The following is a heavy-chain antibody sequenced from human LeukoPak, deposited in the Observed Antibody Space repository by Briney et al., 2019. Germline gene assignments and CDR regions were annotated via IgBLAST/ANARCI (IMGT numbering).Heavy chain of an antibody. CDR1: GGSFSGYY. D-gene: IGHD3-9*01. V-gene: IGHV4-34*01. J-gene: IGHJ6*03. CDR2: INHSGST. Sequence: SETLSLTCAVYGGSFSGYYWSWIRQPPGKGLEWIGEINHSGSTNYNPSLKSRVTISVDTSKNQFFLKLSSVTAADTAVYYCARGRGAPFDILTGFWYYYYYMDVWGKGTTVTVSS. CDR3: ARGRGAPFDILTGFWYYYYYMDV.